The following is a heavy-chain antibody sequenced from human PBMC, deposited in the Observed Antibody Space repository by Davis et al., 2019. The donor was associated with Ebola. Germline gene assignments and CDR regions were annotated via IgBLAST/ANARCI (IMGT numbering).Heavy chain of an antibody. CDR3: ARDGGWWELLRNFDY. J-gene: IGHJ4*02. CDR2: ISYDGSNK. V-gene: IGHV3-30-3*01. D-gene: IGHD1-26*01. CDR1: GFTFSSYA. Sequence: PGGSLRLSCAASGFTFSSYAMHWVRQAPGKGLEWVAVISYDGSNKYYADSVKGRFTISRDNSKNTLYLQMNSLRAEDTAVYYCARDGGWWELLRNFDYWGQGTLVTVSS.